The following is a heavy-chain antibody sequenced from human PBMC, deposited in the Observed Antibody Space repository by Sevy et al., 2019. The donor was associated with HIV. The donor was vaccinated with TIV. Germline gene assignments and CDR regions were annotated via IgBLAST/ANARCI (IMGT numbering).Heavy chain of an antibody. Sequence: SETLSLTCTVSGGSVYSSSYYWGWIRQPPGKGLEWIGTIYFSGSTYYNPSLQSRVTISVDTSKNQFSLELTSVTAADTAVYYCARLHYDAPYYYGMDVWGQGTTVTVSS. CDR2: IYFSGST. CDR1: GGSVYSSSYY. V-gene: IGHV4-39*01. CDR3: ARLHYDAPYYYGMDV. J-gene: IGHJ6*02. D-gene: IGHD3-3*01.